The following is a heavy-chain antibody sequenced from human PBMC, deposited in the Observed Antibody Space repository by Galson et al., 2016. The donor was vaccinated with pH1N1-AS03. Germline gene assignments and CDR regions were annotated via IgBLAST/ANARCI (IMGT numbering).Heavy chain of an antibody. J-gene: IGHJ4*02. Sequence: SVKVSCKASGGTFGSCAVSWVRQAPGQGLEWMGGIIPIFGARHYAQRLQGRVTITADESTTTASMELSSLRFEDTAMYYCARDVSGSYGLDYWGQGTQVTVSS. D-gene: IGHD1-26*01. V-gene: IGHV1-69*13. CDR3: ARDVSGSYGLDY. CDR2: IIPIFGAR. CDR1: GGTFGSCA.